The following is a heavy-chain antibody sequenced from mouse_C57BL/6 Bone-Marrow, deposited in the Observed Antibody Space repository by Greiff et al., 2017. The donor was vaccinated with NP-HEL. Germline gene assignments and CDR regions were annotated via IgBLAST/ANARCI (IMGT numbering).Heavy chain of an antibody. CDR3: ARPTVVATNYFDY. Sequence: LVESGAELARPGASVKLSCKASGYTFTSYGISWVKQRTGQGLEWIGEIYPRSGNTYYNEKFKGKATLTADKSSSTAYMELRSLTSEDSAVYFCARPTVVATNYFDYWGQGTTLTVSS. D-gene: IGHD1-1*01. V-gene: IGHV1-81*01. J-gene: IGHJ2*01. CDR1: GYTFTSYG. CDR2: IYPRSGNT.